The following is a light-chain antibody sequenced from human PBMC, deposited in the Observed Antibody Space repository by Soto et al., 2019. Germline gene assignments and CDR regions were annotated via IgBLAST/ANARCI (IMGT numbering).Light chain of an antibody. CDR1: QSISNR. CDR2: EAS. V-gene: IGKV1-5*01. CDR3: QHYGCMCT. J-gene: IGKJ1*01. Sequence: DIQMTQSPSTLSASVGDRVTITCRASQSISNRLAWYQQKPGKAPKVLIYEASSLESGVPSSFSGSRSGTEFTPINSSLQPDEFATYWCQHYGCMCTCREGPKVEIK.